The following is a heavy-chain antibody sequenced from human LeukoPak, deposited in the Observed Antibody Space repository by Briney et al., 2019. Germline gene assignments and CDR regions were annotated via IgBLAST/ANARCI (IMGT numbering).Heavy chain of an antibody. Sequence: GGSLRLSCAASGFTFSSYWMHWVRQVPGKGLVWVSRINSDGSITNYADSVKGRFTISRDNAKNTLYLQMTSLRAEDTAAYYCARGLVRIYSTSPRPFDVWGQGTMVTVSS. D-gene: IGHD6-13*01. CDR2: INSDGSIT. J-gene: IGHJ3*01. CDR1: GFTFSSYW. V-gene: IGHV3-74*01. CDR3: ARGLVRIYSTSPRPFDV.